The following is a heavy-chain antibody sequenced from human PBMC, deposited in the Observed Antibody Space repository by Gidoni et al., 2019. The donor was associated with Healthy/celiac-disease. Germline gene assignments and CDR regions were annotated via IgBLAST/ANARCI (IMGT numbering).Heavy chain of an antibody. V-gene: IGHV3-7*04. J-gene: IGHJ3*02. CDR2: GSEK. Sequence: GSEKYYVDSVKGRFTISRDNAKNSLYLQMNSLRAEDTAVYYCARDRRDGYQTLSWWIRNTDAFDIWGQGTMVTVSS. CDR3: ARDRRDGYQTLSWWIRNTDAFDI. D-gene: IGHD5-12*01.